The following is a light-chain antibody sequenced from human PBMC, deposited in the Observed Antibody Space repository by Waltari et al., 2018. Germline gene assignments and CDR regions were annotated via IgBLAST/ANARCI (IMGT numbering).Light chain of an antibody. CDR3: CSHSSSSTLVL. Sequence: QSALTQPASVSGSPGQSITLSCTGTPTHVGAYKFVSWYQQHPGEVPKLLIYEVNNRPSGVSDRFSGSRSGNTASLTISGLLAEDEADYYCCSHSSSSTLVLFGGGTKVTVL. J-gene: IGLJ3*02. V-gene: IGLV2-14*01. CDR1: PTHVGAYKF. CDR2: EVN.